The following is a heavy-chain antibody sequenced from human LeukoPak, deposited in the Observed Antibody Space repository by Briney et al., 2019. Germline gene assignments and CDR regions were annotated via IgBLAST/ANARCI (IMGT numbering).Heavy chain of an antibody. J-gene: IGHJ4*02. CDR2: INHSGST. CDR1: GGSFSGYY. D-gene: IGHD6-19*01. CDR3: ARGRYSSGWYYFDY. Sequence: PSETLSLTCAVYGGSFSGYYWSWTRQPPGKGLEWIGEINHSGSTNYNPSLKSRVTISVDTSKNQFSLKLSSVTAADTAVYYCARGRYSSGWYYFDYWGQGTLVTVSS. V-gene: IGHV4-34*01.